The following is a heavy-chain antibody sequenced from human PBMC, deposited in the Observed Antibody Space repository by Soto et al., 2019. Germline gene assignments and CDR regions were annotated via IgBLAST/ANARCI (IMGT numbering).Heavy chain of an antibody. CDR1: GGSISSSSYY. Sequence: PSETLSLTCTVSGGSISSSSYYWGWIRQPPGKGLEWIGSIYYSGSTYYNPSLKSRVTISVDTSKNQFSLKLSSVTAADTAVYYCARHGGRMGLYYYYYYGMDVWGQGTTVTVSS. CDR2: IYYSGST. D-gene: IGHD2-15*01. V-gene: IGHV4-39*01. CDR3: ARHGGRMGLYYYYYYGMDV. J-gene: IGHJ6*02.